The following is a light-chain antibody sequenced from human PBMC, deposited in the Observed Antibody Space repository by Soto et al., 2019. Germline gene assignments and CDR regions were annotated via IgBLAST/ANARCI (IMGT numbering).Light chain of an antibody. CDR2: GAS. J-gene: IGKJ1*01. CDR1: QSVSTN. V-gene: IGKV3-15*01. CDR3: QQYNNWPPWT. Sequence: EIVMTQSPATLSVSPGERATLSCRASQSVSTNLAWYQQKPGQAPRLLIYGASTRATGIRARFSGSGSGTEFTLTLSSLQCEDFEVYYCQQYNNWPPWTFGQGTKVEMK.